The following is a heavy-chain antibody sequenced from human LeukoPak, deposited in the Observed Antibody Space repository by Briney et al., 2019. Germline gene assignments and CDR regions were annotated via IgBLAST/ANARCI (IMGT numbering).Heavy chain of an antibody. D-gene: IGHD6-13*01. V-gene: IGHV3-7*01. CDR3: AREAAAGLLDY. Sequence: GGSLRLSCAASGFTFSSYWMTWVRQAPGKGLEWVANIKPDGSEKYYVDSVKGRFTISRDNAKNSLYLQMNSLRVGDTAVYYCAREAAAGLLDYWGQGTLVTVSS. J-gene: IGHJ4*02. CDR1: GFTFSSYW. CDR2: IKPDGSEK.